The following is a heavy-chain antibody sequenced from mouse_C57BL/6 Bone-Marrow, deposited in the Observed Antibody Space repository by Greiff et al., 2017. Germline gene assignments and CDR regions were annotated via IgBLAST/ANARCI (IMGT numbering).Heavy chain of an antibody. D-gene: IGHD2-3*01. Sequence: VQLQQSGAELVKPGASVKISCTASGYAFSSYWMNWVKQRPGKGLEWIGQIYPGDGDTNYNGKFKGKATLTADKSSSTAYMQLSSLTSEDSAVYFCARDGYHAGWYFDVWGTGTTVTVSS. CDR1: GYAFSSYW. J-gene: IGHJ1*03. V-gene: IGHV1-80*01. CDR2: IYPGDGDT. CDR3: ARDGYHAGWYFDV.